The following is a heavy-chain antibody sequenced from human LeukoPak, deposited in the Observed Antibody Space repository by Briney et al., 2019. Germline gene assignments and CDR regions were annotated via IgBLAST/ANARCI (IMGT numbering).Heavy chain of an antibody. Sequence: PGGSLRLSCAASGFTFSSYAMSWVRQAPGKGLEWVSAISGSGGSTYYADSVKGRFTISRDNSKNTLYLQMNSLRAEDTAVYYRAKGLRSWYYFDYWGQGTLVTVSS. V-gene: IGHV3-23*01. CDR2: ISGSGGST. CDR1: GFTFSSYA. J-gene: IGHJ4*02. D-gene: IGHD6-13*01. CDR3: AKGLRSWYYFDY.